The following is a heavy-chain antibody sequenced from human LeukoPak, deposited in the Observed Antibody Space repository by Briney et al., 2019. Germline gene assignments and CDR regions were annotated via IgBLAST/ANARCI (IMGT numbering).Heavy chain of an antibody. D-gene: IGHD3-3*01. V-gene: IGHV1-2*02. CDR2: INPNSGGT. CDR1: GYTFTGYY. CDR3: ARDRRITIFGVVINPLY. Sequence: ASVKVSCKASGYTFTGYYMHWVRQAPGQGLEWMGWINPNSGGTNYAQKLQGRVTMTTDTSTSAAYMELRSLRSDDTAVYYCARDRRITIFGVVINPLYWGQGTLVTVSS. J-gene: IGHJ4*02.